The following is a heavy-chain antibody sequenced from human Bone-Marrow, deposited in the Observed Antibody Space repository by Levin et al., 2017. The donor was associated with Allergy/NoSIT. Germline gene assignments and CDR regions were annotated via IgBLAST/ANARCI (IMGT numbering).Heavy chain of an antibody. D-gene: IGHD2-15*01. J-gene: IGHJ4*02. Sequence: GESLKISCAASGFTFSDYTMNWVRQAPGKGLEWVSSISSSSSYIYYADSVKGRFTISRDNAKNSLYLQMKSLRAEDTAVYFCARDFYLGYCSGGSCYYIDHWGQGTLVTVSS. CDR3: ARDFYLGYCSGGSCYYIDH. V-gene: IGHV3-21*01. CDR2: ISSSSSYI. CDR1: GFTFSDYT.